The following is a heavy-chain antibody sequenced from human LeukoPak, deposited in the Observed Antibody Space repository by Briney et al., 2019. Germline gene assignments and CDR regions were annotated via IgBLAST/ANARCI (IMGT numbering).Heavy chain of an antibody. J-gene: IGHJ4*02. D-gene: IGHD2-2*01. Sequence: KISCKGSGYSFTSYWISWVRQMPGKGLEWMGRIDPSDSYTNYSPSFQGHVTISADKSISTAYLQWSSLKASDTAMYYCARRPTVPAARAELDYWGQGTLVTVSS. CDR1: GYSFTSYW. CDR2: IDPSDSYT. V-gene: IGHV5-10-1*01. CDR3: ARRPTVPAARAELDY.